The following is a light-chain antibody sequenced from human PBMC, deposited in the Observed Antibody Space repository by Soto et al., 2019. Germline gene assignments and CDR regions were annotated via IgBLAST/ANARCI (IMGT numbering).Light chain of an antibody. CDR1: ESISRW. J-gene: IGKJ1*01. V-gene: IGKV1-5*03. Sequence: DTDVTQSPATFSASVADRVTITFRASESISRWLAWYQQKPGKVPKLLIYKASSLESGVPSRFSGSGSGTEFTLTIISLQPDDFATYYCQPEYLAWPFAQGAKV. CDR2: KAS. CDR3: QPEYLAWP.